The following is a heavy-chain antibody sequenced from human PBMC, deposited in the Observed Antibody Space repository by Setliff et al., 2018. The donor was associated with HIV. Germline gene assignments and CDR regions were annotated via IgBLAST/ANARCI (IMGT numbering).Heavy chain of an antibody. Sequence: PGGSLRLSCAASGFTFDDYGRCWVRQGPGKGLEWVSGINWNGGNTGYADSVKGRFTISRDNAKNSLYLQMNSLRAEDTALYYCARVAGSGWYIDYWGQGTLVTVSS. J-gene: IGHJ4*02. V-gene: IGHV3-20*04. CDR3: ARVAGSGWYIDY. CDR1: GFTFDDYG. CDR2: INWNGGNT. D-gene: IGHD6-19*01.